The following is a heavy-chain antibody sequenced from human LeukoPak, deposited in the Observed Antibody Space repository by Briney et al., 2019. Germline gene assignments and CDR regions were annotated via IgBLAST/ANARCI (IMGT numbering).Heavy chain of an antibody. V-gene: IGHV3-23*01. CDR3: AKDGGYDSGDSDY. D-gene: IGHD3-10*01. J-gene: IGHJ4*02. Sequence: PGGSLRLSCAASGFTFSSYAMSWVRQVPGEGLEWVSTISGSGIATYYADSLNGRFTMSRDNSKNTLYLQMNSLRAEDTAVYYCAKDGGYDSGDSDYRGQGTLVTVSS. CDR2: ISGSGIAT. CDR1: GFTFSSYA.